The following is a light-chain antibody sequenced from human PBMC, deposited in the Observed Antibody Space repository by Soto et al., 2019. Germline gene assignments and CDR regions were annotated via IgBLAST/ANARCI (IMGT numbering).Light chain of an antibody. Sequence: DIQMTQSPSTLSASIGDRVIITCRASQGIGPWLAWYQQKPGKAPKVLIYKASHLEDGVPSRFSGSGSETEFTLTISSLQPDDFATYYCQQYNDYPYSFGQGTQLDVK. CDR1: QGIGPW. CDR3: QQYNDYPYS. CDR2: KAS. V-gene: IGKV1-5*03. J-gene: IGKJ2*03.